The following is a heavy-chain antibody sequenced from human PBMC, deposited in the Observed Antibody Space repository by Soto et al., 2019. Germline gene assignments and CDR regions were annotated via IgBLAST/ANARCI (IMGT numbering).Heavy chain of an antibody. J-gene: IGHJ5*02. Sequence: PGGSLRLSCAASGFTFSNAWMSWVRQAPGKGLEWVGRIMRKVDGETTHYAAPVKGRFTISRDDSSNTVFLQMNSLKTEDAAMYYCTSESCPGGKYCSFSWGQGSLVTVSS. V-gene: IGHV3-15*01. CDR3: TSESCPGGKYCSFS. CDR1: GFTFSNAW. D-gene: IGHD2-8*02. CDR2: IMRKVDGETT.